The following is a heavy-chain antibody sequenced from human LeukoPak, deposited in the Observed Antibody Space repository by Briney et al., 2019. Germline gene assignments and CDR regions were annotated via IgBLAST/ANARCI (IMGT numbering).Heavy chain of an antibody. CDR1: GYTLTELS. J-gene: IGHJ6*03. Sequence: GASVKVSCTVSGYTLTELSMHWVRHAPGKALEWMGGFDPEDGETIYAQKFQGRVTMTEDTSTATAYMELSSLRSEDTAVYYCATAGIVVVPAAAGYMDVWGKGTTVTVSS. D-gene: IGHD2-2*01. V-gene: IGHV1-24*01. CDR3: ATAGIVVVPAAAGYMDV. CDR2: FDPEDGET.